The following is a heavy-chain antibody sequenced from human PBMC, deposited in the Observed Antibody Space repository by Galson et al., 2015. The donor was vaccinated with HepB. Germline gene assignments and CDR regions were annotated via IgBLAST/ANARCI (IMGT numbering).Heavy chain of an antibody. Sequence: QSGAEVKKPGESLRISCKGSGYSFTSYWIGWVRQMPGKGLEWMGIIYPGDSDTRYSPSFQGQVTISADKSISTAYLQWSSLKASDTAMYYCARQAQRVGAIPTSYYYYYGMDVWGQGTTVTVSS. J-gene: IGHJ6*02. CDR2: IYPGDSDT. CDR1: GYSFTSYW. D-gene: IGHD1-26*01. CDR3: ARQAQRVGAIPTSYYYYYGMDV. V-gene: IGHV5-51*01.